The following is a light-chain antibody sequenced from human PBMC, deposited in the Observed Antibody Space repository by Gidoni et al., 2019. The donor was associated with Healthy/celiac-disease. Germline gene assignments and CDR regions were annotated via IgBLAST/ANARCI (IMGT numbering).Light chain of an antibody. V-gene: IGKV1-39*01. Sequence: DSQMTQSPSSLSASVGDRVTITGRASQSISSYLNWYQQKPGKAPKLLIYAASSLQSGVPSRFSGSGSGTDFTLTISSLQPEDFATYYCQQSDSTPWTFXXXTKVEIK. J-gene: IGKJ1*01. CDR3: QQSDSTPWT. CDR2: AAS. CDR1: QSISSY.